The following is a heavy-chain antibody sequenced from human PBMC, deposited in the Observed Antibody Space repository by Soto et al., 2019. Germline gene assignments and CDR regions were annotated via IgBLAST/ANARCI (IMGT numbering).Heavy chain of an antibody. CDR2: IFSNDEK. Sequence: SGPTLVNPTETLTLTRTVSGFSLSNAGLGVSWIRQPPGKALEWLAHIFSNDEKSYSTSLKSRLTISKDTSKSQVVLTMTNMDPVDTATYYCASTYSTSWYWFDPWGQGTLVTVSS. J-gene: IGHJ5*02. CDR1: GFSLSNAGLG. CDR3: ASTYSTSWYWFDP. V-gene: IGHV2-26*04. D-gene: IGHD6-13*01.